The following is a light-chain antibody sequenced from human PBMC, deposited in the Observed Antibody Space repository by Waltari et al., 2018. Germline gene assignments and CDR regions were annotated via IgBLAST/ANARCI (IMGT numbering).Light chain of an antibody. CDR1: QSLSGTY. CDR2: GAS. V-gene: IGKV3-20*01. J-gene: IGKJ1*01. CDR3: QERSSSRWT. Sequence: EIVLTQSPGTLSLSPGQGATLSCRASQSLSGTYLAWYQQKPGQAPRLLIYGASSRATGVPDRFSGSGSGTDFTLTISRLTPEDFAVYYCQERSSSRWTFGQGTKVEIK.